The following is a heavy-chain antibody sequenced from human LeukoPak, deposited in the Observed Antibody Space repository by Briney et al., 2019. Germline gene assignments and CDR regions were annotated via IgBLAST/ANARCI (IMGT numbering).Heavy chain of an antibody. J-gene: IGHJ4*02. CDR1: GYTFTSYD. CDR3: ARSPAMTVYDSSGYYLDY. V-gene: IGHV1-2*02. CDR2: INPNSGGT. Sequence: ASVKVSCKASGYTFTSYDINWVRQAPGQGLEWMGWINPNSGGTNYAQKFQGRVTMTRDTSISTAYMELSRLRSDDTAVYYCARSPAMTVYDSSGYYLDYWGQGTLVTVSS. D-gene: IGHD3-22*01.